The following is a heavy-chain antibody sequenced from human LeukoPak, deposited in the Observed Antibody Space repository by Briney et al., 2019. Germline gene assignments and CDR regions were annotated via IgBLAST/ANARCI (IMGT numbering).Heavy chain of an antibody. CDR1: GFTFSSYS. CDR2: ISSSSSYI. J-gene: IGHJ4*02. V-gene: IGHV3-21*01. Sequence: GGSLRLSCAASGFTFSSYSMNWVRQAPGKGLEWVSSISSSSSYIYYADSVKVRFTISRDNAKNSLYLQMNSLRAEDTAVYYCARRFGPMIVASFDYWGQGTLVTVSS. CDR3: ARRFGPMIVASFDY. D-gene: IGHD3-22*01.